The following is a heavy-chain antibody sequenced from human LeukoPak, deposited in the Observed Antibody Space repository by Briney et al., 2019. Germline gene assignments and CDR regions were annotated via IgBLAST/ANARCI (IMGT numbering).Heavy chain of an antibody. D-gene: IGHD3-3*01. CDR2: ISGTSGNT. CDR3: ATDRGWRTSGYYLYYFEY. CDR1: GFTFSIYA. Sequence: PGGSLRLSCAASGFTFSIYAMSWVRPAPGKGLEWVSSISGTSGNTYYADSVKGRFAISRDNSKDTLYLQMNSLRAEDTAVYYCATDRGWRTSGYYLYYFEYWGQGTLVTFSS. V-gene: IGHV3-23*01. J-gene: IGHJ4*02.